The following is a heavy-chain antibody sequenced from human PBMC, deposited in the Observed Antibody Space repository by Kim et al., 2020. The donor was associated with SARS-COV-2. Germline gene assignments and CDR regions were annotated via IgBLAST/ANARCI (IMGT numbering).Heavy chain of an antibody. CDR2: IYYSGGT. V-gene: IGHV4-39*01. CDR1: GGSISSSSYY. Sequence: SETLSLTCTVSGGSISSSSYYWGWIRQPPGKGLEWIGSIYYSGGTYYNPSLKSRVTISVDTSKNQFSLKLSSVTAADTAVYYCASVSTVTLDYWGQGPLV. J-gene: IGHJ4*02. CDR3: ASVSTVTLDY. D-gene: IGHD4-17*01.